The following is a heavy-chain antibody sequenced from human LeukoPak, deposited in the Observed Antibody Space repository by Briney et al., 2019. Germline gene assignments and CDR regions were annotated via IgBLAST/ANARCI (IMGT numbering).Heavy chain of an antibody. CDR3: ARDLAWGAFDY. J-gene: IGHJ4*02. CDR1: GFTFSSYG. CDR2: ISGSGGST. Sequence: GGSLRLSCAASGFTFSSYGMSWVRQAPGKGLEWVSAISGSGGSTYYADSVKGRFTISRDDSKNTLSLQMNSLRVEDTAVYYCARDLAWGAFDYWGQGTLVTVSS. V-gene: IGHV3-23*01. D-gene: IGHD7-27*01.